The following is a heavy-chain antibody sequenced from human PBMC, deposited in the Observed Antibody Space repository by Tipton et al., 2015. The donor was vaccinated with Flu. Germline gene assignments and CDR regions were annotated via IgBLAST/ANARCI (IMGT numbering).Heavy chain of an antibody. D-gene: IGHD2-15*01. Sequence: TLSLTCAVYGGSFSGYYWSWIRQPPGKGLEWIGEINHSGSTNYNPSLKSRVTISVDTSKNQFSLKVSSATAADTAVYYCARHRLLIYYYYDGMDVWGHGTTVTVSS. V-gene: IGHV4-34*01. CDR3: ARHRLLIYYYYDGMDV. J-gene: IGHJ6*02. CDR1: GGSFSGYY. CDR2: INHSGST.